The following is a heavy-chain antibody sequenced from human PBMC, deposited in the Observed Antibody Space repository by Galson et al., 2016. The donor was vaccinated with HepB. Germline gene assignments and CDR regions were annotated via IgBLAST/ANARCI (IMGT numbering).Heavy chain of an antibody. CDR2: IQHGVGA. V-gene: IGHV4-34*01. J-gene: IGHJ1*01. CDR1: GFTFSNYA. D-gene: IGHD1-26*01. Sequence: LRLSCAASGFTFSNYAMTWVRQAPGKGLEWIGGIQHGVGATYNPSLGGRLVMSENTSNNQFSLRLNSVTAADTAVYFCARWESARLRDFWGQGTLVAVTS. CDR3: ARWESARLRDF.